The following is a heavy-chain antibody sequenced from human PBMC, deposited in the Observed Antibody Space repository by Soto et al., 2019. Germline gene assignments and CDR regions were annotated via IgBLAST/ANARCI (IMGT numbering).Heavy chain of an antibody. CDR3: AKETSY. CDR1: GFTFSSYG. Sequence: LGLSCAASGFTFSSYGMHWVRQAPGKGLELVAFISYDGSNKYYADSVKGRFTISRDNSKNTLYLQMNSLRAEDTAVYYCAKETSYWGQGTLVTVSS. V-gene: IGHV3-30*18. J-gene: IGHJ4*02. CDR2: ISYDGSNK.